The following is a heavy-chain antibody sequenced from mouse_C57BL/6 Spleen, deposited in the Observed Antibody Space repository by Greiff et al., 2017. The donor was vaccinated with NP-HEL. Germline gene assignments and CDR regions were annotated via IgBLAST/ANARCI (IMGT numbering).Heavy chain of an antibody. CDR3: ARAPSYGDYFDY. V-gene: IGHV1-50*01. CDR2: IDPSDSYT. J-gene: IGHJ2*01. Sequence: QVQLQQPGAELVKPGASVKLSCKASGYTFTSYWMQWVKQRPGQGLEWIGEIDPSDSYTNYNQKFKGKATFTVDTSSSTAYMQLSSLTSEDSAVYYCARAPSYGDYFDYWGQGTTLTVSS. D-gene: IGHD1-1*01. CDR1: GYTFTSYW.